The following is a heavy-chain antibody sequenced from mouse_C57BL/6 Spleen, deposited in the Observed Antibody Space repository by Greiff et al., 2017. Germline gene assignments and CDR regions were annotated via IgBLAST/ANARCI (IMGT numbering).Heavy chain of an antibody. CDR2: IDPENGDT. Sequence: DVQLQESGAELVRPGASVKLSCTASGFNIKDDYMHWVKQRPEQGLEWIGWIDPENGDTEYASKFQGKATITADTSSNTAYLQLSSLTSEDTAVYYCTTLRGGRGAMDYWGQGTSVTVSS. CDR3: TTLRGGRGAMDY. J-gene: IGHJ4*01. V-gene: IGHV14-4*01. D-gene: IGHD1-1*01. CDR1: GFNIKDDY.